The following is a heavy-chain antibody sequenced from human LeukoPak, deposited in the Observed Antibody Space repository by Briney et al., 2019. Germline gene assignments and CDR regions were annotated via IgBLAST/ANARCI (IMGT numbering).Heavy chain of an antibody. J-gene: IGHJ3*02. CDR3: TKDLYCSGWYGALDI. CDR1: GFTFSLYS. CDR2: ISSSGSYI. D-gene: IGHD6-19*01. V-gene: IGHV3-21*01. Sequence: GGSLTLSCAASGFTFSLYSNTCVRQTPGGGLECVSSISSSGSYIYYADSVKGLFTVSRDNDKNSLSLKMNSMRTDDTALYCCTKDLYCSGWYGALDIWGQGTMVTVSS.